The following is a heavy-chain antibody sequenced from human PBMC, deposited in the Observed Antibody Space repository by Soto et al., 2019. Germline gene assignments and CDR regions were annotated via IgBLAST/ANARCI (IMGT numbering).Heavy chain of an antibody. CDR1: GFTFSSYW. CDR3: ARGASYGSGYCFDY. J-gene: IGHJ4*02. D-gene: IGHD3-10*01. CDR2: IKQDGSEK. Sequence: GGSLRLSCAASGFTFSSYWMSWVRQAPGKGLEWVANIKQDGSEKYYVDSVKGRFTISRDNAKNSLYLQMNSLRAEDTAVYYCARGASYGSGYCFDYWGQGTLVTVSS. V-gene: IGHV3-7*01.